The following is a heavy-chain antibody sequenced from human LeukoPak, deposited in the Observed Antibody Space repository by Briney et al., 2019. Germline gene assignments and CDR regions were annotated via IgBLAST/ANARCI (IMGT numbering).Heavy chain of an antibody. CDR1: GYTFTGYY. V-gene: IGHV1-2*02. J-gene: IGHJ6*03. CDR2: INPNSGGT. Sequence: ASVKVSCKASGYTFTGYYMHWVRQVPGQGLEWMGWINPNSGGTNYAQKFQGRVTMTRDTSISTAYMELSRLRSDDTAVYYCARDRSSSSDLGDYYYYMDVWGKGTTVTVSS. CDR3: ARDRSSSSDLGDYYYYMDV. D-gene: IGHD6-6*01.